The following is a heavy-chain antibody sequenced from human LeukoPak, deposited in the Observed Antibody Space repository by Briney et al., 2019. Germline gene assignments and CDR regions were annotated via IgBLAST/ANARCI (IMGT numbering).Heavy chain of an antibody. CDR2: ISSSSRTV. Sequence: GGSLRLSCAASGFTFSSYSMTWVRQAPGKRLEWVPYISSSSRTVYYTDSVKGRFTVSRDNAKNSLYLQMNSLRAEDTAVYYCSRDRPRYFEYWGQGTLVTVSS. CDR3: SRDRPRYFEY. V-gene: IGHV3-48*01. CDR1: GFTFSSYS. J-gene: IGHJ4*02.